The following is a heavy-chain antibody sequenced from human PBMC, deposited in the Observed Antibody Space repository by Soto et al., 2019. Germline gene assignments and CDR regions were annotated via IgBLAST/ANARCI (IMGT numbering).Heavy chain of an antibody. CDR1: GYTFTSYD. CDR2: MNPNSGNT. D-gene: IGHD3-3*01. Sequence: ASVKVSCKASGYTFTSYDSNWVRQATGQGLEWMGWMNPNSGNTGYAQKFQGRVTMTRNTSISTAYMELSSLRSEDTAVYYCARTIFGVAGFDPWGQGTLVTVSS. J-gene: IGHJ5*02. CDR3: ARTIFGVAGFDP. V-gene: IGHV1-8*01.